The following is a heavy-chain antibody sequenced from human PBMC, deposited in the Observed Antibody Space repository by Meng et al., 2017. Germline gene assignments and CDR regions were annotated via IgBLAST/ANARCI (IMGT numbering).Heavy chain of an antibody. J-gene: IGHJ3*02. V-gene: IGHV4-31*01. Sequence: SETLSLTCTVSGGSISSGGYYWSWIRQHPGKGLEWIGYIYYSGSTYYNPSLKSLVTISVDTSKNQFSLKLSSVTAADTAVYYCAGGSPYYDVWGGPDAFDIWGQGTMVTVSS. CDR1: GGSISSGGYY. D-gene: IGHD3-3*01. CDR2: IYYSGST. CDR3: AGGSPYYDVWGGPDAFDI.